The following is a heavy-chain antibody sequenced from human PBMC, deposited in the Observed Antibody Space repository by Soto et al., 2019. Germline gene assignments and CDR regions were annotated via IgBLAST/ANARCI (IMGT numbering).Heavy chain of an antibody. V-gene: IGHV3-53*01. J-gene: IGHJ4*02. CDR1: GIIVSSNY. CDR3: TRSRYGDPDY. D-gene: IGHD4-17*01. CDR2: LYHGGST. Sequence: EVQLVQSGGGXXQPEGSLKXXXXAPGIIVSSNYMSWVRQAPGKGLEWVSVLYHGGSTYYADSVKGRFTISRDNSKNTLFLQMNSLRAEDTAVYYCTRSRYGDPDYWGQGTLVTVSS.